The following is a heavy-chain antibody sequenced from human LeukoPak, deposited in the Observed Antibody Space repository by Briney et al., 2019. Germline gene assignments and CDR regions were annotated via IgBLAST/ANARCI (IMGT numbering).Heavy chain of an antibody. Sequence: PSETLSLTCTVSGGSISSGGYYWSWIRQHPGKGLEWIGYIYYGGSTYYNPSLKSRVTISVDTSKNQFSLKLSSVTAADTAVYYCARESWNYYFDYWGQGTLVTVSS. CDR2: IYYGGST. D-gene: IGHD1-7*01. J-gene: IGHJ4*02. CDR1: GGSISSGGYY. V-gene: IGHV4-31*03. CDR3: ARESWNYYFDY.